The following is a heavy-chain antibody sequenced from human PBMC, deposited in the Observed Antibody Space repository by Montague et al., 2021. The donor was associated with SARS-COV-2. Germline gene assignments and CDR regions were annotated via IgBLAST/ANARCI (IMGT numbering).Heavy chain of an antibody. CDR1: GYSIGSSNW. CDR3: AKSADHNYFLDS. Sequence: SETRSLTCAVSGYSIGSSNWCGWIRPAPGRGLEWIGYIYHTGSTYYNPSLKSRVTMSVDKSNNLFSLELSSVTAVDTAVYYCAKSADHNYFLDSWGQGTPVTVSS. D-gene: IGHD5-24*01. V-gene: IGHV4-28*01. J-gene: IGHJ4*02. CDR2: IYHTGST.